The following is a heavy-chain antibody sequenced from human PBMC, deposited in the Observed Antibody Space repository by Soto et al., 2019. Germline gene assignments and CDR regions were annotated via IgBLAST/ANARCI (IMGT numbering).Heavy chain of an antibody. V-gene: IGHV4-34*01. CDR1: GGSFSDYY. J-gene: IGHJ2*01. D-gene: IGHD1-1*01. Sequence: QVRLQQWGAGLLKPSETLSLTCALYGGSFSDYYWTWIRQPPGKGLEWIGEINRRGGTNCHPSLMSRVTILLATSRNQFSLKLSSVTAADTAVYYCAREVPSRYFDLWGRGTPVTVSS. CDR3: AREVPSRYFDL. CDR2: INRRGGT.